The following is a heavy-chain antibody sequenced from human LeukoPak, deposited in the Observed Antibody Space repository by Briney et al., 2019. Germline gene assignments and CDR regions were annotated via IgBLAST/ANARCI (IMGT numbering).Heavy chain of an antibody. CDR2: MNPNSGNT. CDR3: ARDSWYSSGRYYGMDV. J-gene: IGHJ6*02. Sequence: ASVKVSCKASGYTFTSYDINWVRQATGQGLEWMGWMNPNSGNTGYAQKFQGRVTMTRNTSISTAYMELSSLRSEDTAVYYCARDSWYSSGRYYGMDVWGQGTTITVSS. D-gene: IGHD6-25*01. V-gene: IGHV1-8*01. CDR1: GYTFTSYD.